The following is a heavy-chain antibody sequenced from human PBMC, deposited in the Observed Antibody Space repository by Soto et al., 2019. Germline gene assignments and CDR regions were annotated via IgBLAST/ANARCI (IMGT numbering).Heavy chain of an antibody. CDR1: GYTFTSYG. J-gene: IGHJ1*01. V-gene: IGHV1-18*01. CDR2: ISAYNGNT. CDR3: ASDRSGEYFQH. Sequence: QVQLVQSGAEVKKPGASVKVSCKASGYTFTSYGISWVRQAPGQGLEWMGWISAYNGNTGYAHKLQGSVTMTTDTATSTAYMELRSLRSDDTAVYYCASDRSGEYFQHWGQGTLVTVSS.